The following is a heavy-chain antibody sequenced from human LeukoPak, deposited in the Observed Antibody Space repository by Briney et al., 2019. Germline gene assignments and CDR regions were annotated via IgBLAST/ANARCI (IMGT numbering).Heavy chain of an antibody. V-gene: IGHV1-69*04. CDR3: ARAPGNDAFDI. D-gene: IGHD7-27*01. CDR1: GGTFSNYA. J-gene: IGHJ3*02. Sequence: GASVKVSCKASGGTFSNYAISWVRQAPGQGLEWMRRIIPILGVANYAQKFQGRVSITADKSTGTAYMELSSLRSEDTAVYFCARAPGNDAFDIWGQGTMVTVSS. CDR2: IIPILGVA.